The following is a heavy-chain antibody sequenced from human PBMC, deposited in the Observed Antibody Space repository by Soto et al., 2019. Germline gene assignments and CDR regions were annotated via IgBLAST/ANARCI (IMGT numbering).Heavy chain of an antibody. Sequence: SETLSLTCTVSGGSISSYYWSWIRQPPGKGLEWIGYIYYSGSTNYDPSLKSRVTISVDTSKNQFSLKLSSVTAADTAVYYCARSGYCSSTSCYRDFDYWGQGTLVTVSS. V-gene: IGHV4-59*01. CDR3: ARSGYCSSTSCYRDFDY. CDR1: GGSISSYY. CDR2: IYYSGST. J-gene: IGHJ4*02. D-gene: IGHD2-2*03.